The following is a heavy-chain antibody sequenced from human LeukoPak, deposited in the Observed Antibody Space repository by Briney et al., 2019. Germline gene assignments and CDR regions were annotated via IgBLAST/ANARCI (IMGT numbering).Heavy chain of an antibody. CDR2: ISAYNGNT. D-gene: IGHD5-12*01. CDR3: ARDDIVATITYDY. J-gene: IGHJ4*02. Sequence: ASVKVSYKASGYSFTSHGISWVRQAPGQGLEWMGWISAYNGNTNYAQKLQGRVTMTTDTSTSTAYMELRSLRSDDTAVYYCARDDIVATITYDYWGQGTLVTVSS. V-gene: IGHV1-18*01. CDR1: GYSFTSHG.